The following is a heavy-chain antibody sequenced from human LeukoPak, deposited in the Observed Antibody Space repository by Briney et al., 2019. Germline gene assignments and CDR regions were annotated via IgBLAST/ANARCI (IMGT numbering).Heavy chain of an antibody. CDR2: MDPNSGNT. CDR1: GYTFTSYD. J-gene: IGHJ5*02. V-gene: IGHV1-8*01. D-gene: IGHD1-14*01. CDR3: GRPPRGNNPCFAP. Sequence: ASVKVSCKASGYTFTSYDINWVRQATGQGLEWMGWMDPNSGNTGYAQKFQGRVTMTRNTSISTAYMELSSLRSEDTAVYYCGRPPRGNNPCFAPGGQGTLVTVSS.